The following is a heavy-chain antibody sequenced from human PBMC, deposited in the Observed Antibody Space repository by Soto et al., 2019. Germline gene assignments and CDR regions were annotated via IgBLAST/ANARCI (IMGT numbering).Heavy chain of an antibody. CDR3: AHIGVSRWFDF. D-gene: IGHD6-13*01. CDR1: GFSLSTRGVG. Sequence: SGPTLVNPTQTLTLTCTFSGFSLSTRGVGVGWIRQPPGKALEWLALIYWDDDKRYSPSLKTRLTITKETSKNQVVLTMTNMDPVVTATYSCAHIGVSRWFDFWGQGTLVTVSS. V-gene: IGHV2-5*02. CDR2: IYWDDDK. J-gene: IGHJ4*02.